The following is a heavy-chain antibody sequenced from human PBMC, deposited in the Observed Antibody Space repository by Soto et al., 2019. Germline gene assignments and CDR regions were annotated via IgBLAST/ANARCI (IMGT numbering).Heavy chain of an antibody. Sequence: GGSLRLSCAGSGFTFSNYGIHWVRQAPGKGLEWVSVVSHDGGNKYYADSVQGRFTISRDNSKNTLYLQMDGLRAEDTAVYYCAKESTAHSYYGMDVWGQGTTVTVSS. D-gene: IGHD2-21*02. V-gene: IGHV3-30*18. CDR1: GFTFSNYG. CDR2: VSHDGGNK. CDR3: AKESTAHSYYGMDV. J-gene: IGHJ6*02.